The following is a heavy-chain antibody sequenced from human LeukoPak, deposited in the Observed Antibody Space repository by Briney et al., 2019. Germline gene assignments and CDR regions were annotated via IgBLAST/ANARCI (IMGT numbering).Heavy chain of an antibody. D-gene: IGHD3-10*01. J-gene: IGHJ5*02. CDR2: ISAYNGNT. V-gene: IGHV1-18*01. Sequence: ASVKVSCKASGYTFTSYGISWVRQAPGQGLEWMGWISAYNGNTNYAQKLQGRVTMTRDTSISTVYMELSRLGSDDTAVYYCARAPPITRGPFDPWGRGTLVTVSS. CDR3: ARAPPITRGPFDP. CDR1: GYTFTSYG.